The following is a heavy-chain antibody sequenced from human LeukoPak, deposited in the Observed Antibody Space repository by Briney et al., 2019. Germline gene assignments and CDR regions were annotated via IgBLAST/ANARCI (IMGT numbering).Heavy chain of an antibody. D-gene: IGHD2-15*01. J-gene: IGHJ4*02. CDR1: GGTFSSYA. Sequence: HWASVKVSCKASGGTFSSYAISWVRQAPGQGLEWMGGIIPIFGTANYAQKFQGRVTITADESTSTAYMELSSLRSEDTAVYYCARVFGGSQENYFDYWGQGTLVTVSS. CDR3: ARVFGGSQENYFDY. V-gene: IGHV1-69*13. CDR2: IIPIFGTA.